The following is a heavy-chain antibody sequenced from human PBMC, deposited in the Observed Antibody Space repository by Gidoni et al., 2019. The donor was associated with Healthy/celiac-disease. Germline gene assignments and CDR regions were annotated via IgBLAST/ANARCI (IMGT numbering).Heavy chain of an antibody. V-gene: IGHV3-23*01. Sequence: EVQLLESGGGLVQPGGSLRLSCAASGFTFSSYAMSWVRQAPGKGLEWVSGISGSGGSTYYAESVKGRFTISRDNSKNTLYLQMNSLRAEDTAVYYCAKAGGVYYGSGSYSWGQGTLVTVSS. CDR3: AKAGGVYYGSGSYS. CDR2: ISGSGGST. CDR1: GFTFSSYA. J-gene: IGHJ4*02. D-gene: IGHD3-10*01.